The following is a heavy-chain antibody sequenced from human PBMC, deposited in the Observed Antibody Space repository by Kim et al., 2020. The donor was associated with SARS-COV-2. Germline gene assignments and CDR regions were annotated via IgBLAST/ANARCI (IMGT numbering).Heavy chain of an antibody. CDR3: ANRKSRAFDY. CDR1: GFAFSSYA. V-gene: IGHV3-23*01. Sequence: GGSLRLSCAASGFAFSSYAMTWVRQAPGKGLEWVSTISGSGGDTYYADSVKGRFTISRDNSKNTLYLQMNSLRAEDTAVYYCANRKSRAFDYWGQGTLVT. J-gene: IGHJ4*02. CDR2: ISGSGGDT.